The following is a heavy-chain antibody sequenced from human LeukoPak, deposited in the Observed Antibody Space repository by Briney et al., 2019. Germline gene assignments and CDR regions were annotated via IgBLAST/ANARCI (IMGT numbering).Heavy chain of an antibody. D-gene: IGHD7-27*01. CDR3: ATYKNWVAGDV. CDR1: GFTFSDSW. CDR2: IKEDESEK. Sequence: GSLILSCAASGFTFSDSWMSGVRPAPGKGPEWVANIKEDESEKHDVDSGKGRFTVSRDNAKSSLFLQMNSLRVEDTAVYYCATYKNWVAGDVWGQGATVSVSS. J-gene: IGHJ6*02. V-gene: IGHV3-7*01.